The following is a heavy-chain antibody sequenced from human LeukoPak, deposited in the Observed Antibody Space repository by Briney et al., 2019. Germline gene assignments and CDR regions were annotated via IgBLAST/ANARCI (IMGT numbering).Heavy chain of an antibody. V-gene: IGHV4-30-4*01. J-gene: IGHJ6*02. CDR1: GGSISSGDYY. CDR3: ARSMVRGVIDYYGMDV. D-gene: IGHD3-10*01. Sequence: PSETLSLTCTVSGGSISSGDYYWSWIRQPPGKGLEWIGYIYYSGSTYYNPSLKSRVTISVDTSKNQFSLKLSSVTAADTAVYYCARSMVRGVIDYYGMDVWGQGTTVTVSS. CDR2: IYYSGST.